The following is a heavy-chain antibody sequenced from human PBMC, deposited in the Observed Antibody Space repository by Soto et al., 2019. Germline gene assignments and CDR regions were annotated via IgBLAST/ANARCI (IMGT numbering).Heavy chain of an antibody. Sequence: SETLSLTCTVSGGSISSSSYYWGWIRQPPGKGLEWIGSIYYSGSTYYNPSLKSRVTISVDTSKNQFSLKLSSVTAADTAVYYCARTLGQDIVVVVAATNWFAPWGQGTLVTVSS. CDR3: ARTLGQDIVVVVAATNWFAP. CDR1: GGSISSSSYY. CDR2: IYYSGST. V-gene: IGHV4-39*01. J-gene: IGHJ5*02. D-gene: IGHD2-15*01.